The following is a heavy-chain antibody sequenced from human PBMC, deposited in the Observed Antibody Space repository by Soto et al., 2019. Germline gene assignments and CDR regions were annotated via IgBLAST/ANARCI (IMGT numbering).Heavy chain of an antibody. CDR1: GYTFTSYY. Sequence: ASVKVSCKASGYTFTSYYMHWVRQAPGQGLEWMGIINPSGGSTSYAQKFQGRVTMTRDTSTSTVYMELSSLRSEDTAVYYCAREIIAARPRFYGMDVWGQGTLVTVSS. V-gene: IGHV1-46*01. J-gene: IGHJ6*02. CDR3: AREIIAARPRFYGMDV. D-gene: IGHD6-6*01. CDR2: INPSGGST.